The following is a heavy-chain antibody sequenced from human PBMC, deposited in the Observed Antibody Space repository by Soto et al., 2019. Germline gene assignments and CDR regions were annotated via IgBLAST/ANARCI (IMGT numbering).Heavy chain of an antibody. CDR2: INPNSGGT. D-gene: IGHD6-13*01. J-gene: IGHJ6*02. Sequence: ASVKVSCKASGYTFTGYYMHWVRQAPGQGLEWMGWINPNSGGTNYAQKFQGWVTMTRDTSISTAYMELSRLRSDDTAVYYCASGGRIAAAETYYYGMDVWGPGTTVTVSS. CDR3: ASGGRIAAAETYYYGMDV. V-gene: IGHV1-2*04. CDR1: GYTFTGYY.